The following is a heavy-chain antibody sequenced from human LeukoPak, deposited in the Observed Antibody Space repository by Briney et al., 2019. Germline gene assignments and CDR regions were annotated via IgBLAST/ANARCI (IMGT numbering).Heavy chain of an antibody. J-gene: IGHJ4*02. CDR2: ISGSGGST. V-gene: IGHV3-23*01. CDR1: GFTFSSYA. D-gene: IGHD6-13*01. CDR3: ARESYYGYSSSWYDGY. Sequence: PGGSLRLSCAASGFTFSSYAMSWVRQAPGKGLEWVSAISGSGGSTYYADSVKSRFTISRDNAKNSLYLQMNSLRAEDTAVYYCARESYYGYSSSWYDGYWGQGTLVTVSS.